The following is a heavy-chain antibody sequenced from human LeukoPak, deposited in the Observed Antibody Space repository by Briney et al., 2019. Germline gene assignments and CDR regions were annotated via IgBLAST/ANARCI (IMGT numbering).Heavy chain of an antibody. Sequence: GASVTVSFKSSAYTFTDYYIHWVRQAPGQGLEWMGWINPKNGGTDYAQNFQGRVTMTRDTSISTAYMELSRLRSDDTAVYYCARDQNYYGSGSHYNVDYWGRGTLVTVSS. D-gene: IGHD3-10*01. J-gene: IGHJ4*02. V-gene: IGHV1-2*02. CDR3: ARDQNYYGSGSHYNVDY. CDR1: AYTFTDYY. CDR2: INPKNGGT.